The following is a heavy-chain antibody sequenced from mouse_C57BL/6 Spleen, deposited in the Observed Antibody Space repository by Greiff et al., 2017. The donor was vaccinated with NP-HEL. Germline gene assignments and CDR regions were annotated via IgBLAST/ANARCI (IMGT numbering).Heavy chain of an antibody. CDR2: IYPGSGST. D-gene: IGHD2-3*01. CDR3: ARKGIYDGYYVDY. V-gene: IGHV1-55*01. CDR1: GYTFTSYW. J-gene: IGHJ2*01. Sequence: VQLQQPGAELVKPGASVKMSCKASGYTFTSYWITWVKQRPVQGLEWIGDIYPGSGSTNYNEKFKSKATLTVDTSSSTAYMQLSSLTSEDSAVYYCARKGIYDGYYVDYWGQGTTLTVSS.